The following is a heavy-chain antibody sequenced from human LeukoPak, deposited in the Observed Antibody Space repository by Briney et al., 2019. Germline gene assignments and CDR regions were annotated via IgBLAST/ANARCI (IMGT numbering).Heavy chain of an antibody. CDR3: ARVLHKRNYDSSVYYGY. Sequence: GGSLRLSCTGSGFTFSNYWMSWVRQAPGKGLEWVANIKHDGSEKYYVDSVKGRFTISRDNAKNSLYLQMNSLRAEDTAVYYCARVLHKRNYDSSVYYGYWGQGTLVTVSS. J-gene: IGHJ4*02. V-gene: IGHV3-7*04. CDR1: GFTFSNYW. D-gene: IGHD3-22*01. CDR2: IKHDGSEK.